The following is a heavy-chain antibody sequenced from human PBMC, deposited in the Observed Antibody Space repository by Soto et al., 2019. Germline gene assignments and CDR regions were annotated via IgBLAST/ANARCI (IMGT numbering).Heavy chain of an antibody. CDR2: ISSSSSTI. CDR1: GFTFSSYS. J-gene: IGHJ6*04. CDR3: ARVDPYGDYMNWDYYGMEV. V-gene: IGHV3-48*02. D-gene: IGHD4-17*01. Sequence: EEQLVESGGGLVQPGGSLRLSCAASGFTFSSYSMNWVRQAPGKGLEWVSYISSSSSTIYYADSVKGRFAISRDNAMNSLYVQMNSLRDEVTAVYYCARVDPYGDYMNWDYYGMEVWGKETTVTVSS.